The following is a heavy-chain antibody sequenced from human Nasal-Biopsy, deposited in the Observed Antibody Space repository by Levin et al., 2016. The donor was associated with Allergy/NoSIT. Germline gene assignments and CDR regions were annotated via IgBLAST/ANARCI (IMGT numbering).Heavy chain of an antibody. V-gene: IGHV1-58*01. CDR1: GFTFGTST. J-gene: IGHJ5*02. D-gene: IGHD1-26*01. CDR2: IILGSDNR. CDR3: AAERYSDDCCWFDP. Sequence: SVKVSCKTSGFTFGTSTVQWVRQRRGQPLEWIAWIILGSDNRNYAQKFRGRATVTRDMSTSTAYMELTSLTSDDTAVYYCAAERYSDDCCWFDPSGPGNPGHRLL.